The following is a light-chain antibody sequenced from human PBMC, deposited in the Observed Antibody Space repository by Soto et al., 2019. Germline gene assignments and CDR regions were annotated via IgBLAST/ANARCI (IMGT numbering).Light chain of an antibody. V-gene: IGKV1-5*03. CDR2: KAS. CDR3: QHYNSYSEP. Sequence: DIQMTQSPSTLSGSVGDRVTITCRASQAISSWLAWYQQKPGKAPKLLIYKASTLKSGVPSRFSGSGSGTEFTLTISSLQPDDFATYYCQHYNSYSEPFGQGAKVDIX. J-gene: IGKJ1*01. CDR1: QAISSW.